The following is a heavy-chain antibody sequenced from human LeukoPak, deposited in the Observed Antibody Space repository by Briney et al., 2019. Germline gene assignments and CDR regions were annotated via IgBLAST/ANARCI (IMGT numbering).Heavy chain of an antibody. V-gene: IGHV3-48*03. D-gene: IGHD6-25*01. CDR2: ISSSGSTI. Sequence: PGGSLRLSCAASGFTFSSYEMNWVRQAPGKGLEWVSYISSSGSTIYYAASVKGRFTISRDNAKNSLYLQMNSLRAEDTAVYYCARDDGYYFDYWGQGTLVTVSS. CDR3: ARDDGYYFDY. J-gene: IGHJ4*02. CDR1: GFTFSSYE.